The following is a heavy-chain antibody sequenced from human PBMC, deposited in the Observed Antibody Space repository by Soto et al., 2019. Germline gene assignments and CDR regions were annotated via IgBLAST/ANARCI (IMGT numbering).Heavy chain of an antibody. CDR2: ISTYNGDT. J-gene: IGHJ6*02. V-gene: IGHV1-18*01. D-gene: IGHD5-12*01. Sequence: ASVKVSCKASGYTFTRSGISWVRQAPGQGLEWMGWISTYNGDTNYAQTFQGRVTMTTDTSTSTVHMEVRSLRSDDTAVYYCAKEGVAPYYYYGMDVWGQGTPVTVSS. CDR1: GYTFTRSG. CDR3: AKEGVAPYYYYGMDV.